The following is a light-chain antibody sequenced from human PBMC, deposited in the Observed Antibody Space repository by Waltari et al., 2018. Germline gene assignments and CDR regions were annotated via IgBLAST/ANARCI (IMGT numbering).Light chain of an antibody. V-gene: IGLV3-21*02. CDR2: DEP. CDR1: DIGSQT. CDR3: QVWEDSSDHPGV. J-gene: IGLJ3*02. Sequence: YGPTSPPSVSVAPGETASISRGGNDIGSQTVPWYQQKQGQAPVLVVDDEPDRPSGMPERFSGSNSGKTATLTITRVEAGDEADYYCQVWEDSSDHPGVFGGGTKLTVL.